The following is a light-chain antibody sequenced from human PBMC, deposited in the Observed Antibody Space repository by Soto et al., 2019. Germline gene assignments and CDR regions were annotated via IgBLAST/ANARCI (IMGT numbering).Light chain of an antibody. CDR1: SSDIGYYNY. CDR2: AVT. CDR3: SSYTGSSPLWL. J-gene: IGLJ3*02. Sequence: QSALTQPASVSGSPGQSITISCIGTSSDIGYYNYVSWYQQLPGKAPKPIIYAVTNRPSGISNRFSASKSGNTASLTISGLQAGDEADYYCSSYTGSSPLWLFGGGTKLTVL. V-gene: IGLV2-14*01.